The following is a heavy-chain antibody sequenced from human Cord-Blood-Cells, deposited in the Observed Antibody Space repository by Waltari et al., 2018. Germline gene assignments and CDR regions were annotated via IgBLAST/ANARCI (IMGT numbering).Heavy chain of an antibody. CDR1: GGSISSSSYY. J-gene: IGHJ6*02. CDR3: ARIPYLSSGYYYYYYYGMDV. Sequence: QLQLQESGPGLVKPSETLSLTCTVSGGSISSSSYYWDWIRQPPGKGLGWIVSIYYSGDTYHNPTLDMLVTISVDTSKNQFSLKLSSVTAADTAVYYCARIPYLSSGYYYYYYYGMDVWGQGTTVTVSS. CDR2: IYYSGDT. V-gene: IGHV4-39*01. D-gene: IGHD3-22*01.